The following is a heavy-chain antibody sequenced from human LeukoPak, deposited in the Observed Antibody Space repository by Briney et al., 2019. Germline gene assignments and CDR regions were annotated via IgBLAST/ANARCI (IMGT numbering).Heavy chain of an antibody. Sequence: PGGSLRLSCAASGFTFSSYAMSWVRQPPGKGLEWVSVISSSGATTYYPDSVKGRFTISRDNSKNTVYLQMNSLRAEDTAVYYCARAAGFSHSWRNLFDPWGQGTLVTVSS. CDR2: ISSSGATT. CDR1: GFTFSSYA. V-gene: IGHV3-23*01. D-gene: IGHD6-13*01. CDR3: ARAAGFSHSWRNLFDP. J-gene: IGHJ5*02.